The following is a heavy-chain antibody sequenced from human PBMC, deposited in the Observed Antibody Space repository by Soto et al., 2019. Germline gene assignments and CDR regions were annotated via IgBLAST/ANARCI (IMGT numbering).Heavy chain of an antibody. CDR1: GGSISSRGYY. CDR2: IYYSGST. J-gene: IGHJ5*02. V-gene: IGHV4-39*01. CDR3: ATSNWFDP. Sequence: QLQLQESGPGLVKPSETLSLTCTVSGGSISSRGYYWGWIRQPPGKGLEWIGTIYYSGSTYYNPPLKSRVTISVDASKNPFSLKLSSVTAADTAVYYCATSNWFDPWGQGTLVTVSS.